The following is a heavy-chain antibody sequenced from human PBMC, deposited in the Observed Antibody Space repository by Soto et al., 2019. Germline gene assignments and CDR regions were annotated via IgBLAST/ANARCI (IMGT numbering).Heavy chain of an antibody. Sequence: ASVKVSCKASGYSFATYGFSWVRQAPGQGLECVGWISAHNGDTHYSQKFQGRVTLTTDTSTNTGYMELRSLTSDDTAVYFCATEPIYYNDGSGYYPLGHWGQGTLVTVS. J-gene: IGHJ4*02. CDR2: ISAHNGDT. D-gene: IGHD3-22*01. V-gene: IGHV1-18*04. CDR1: GYSFATYG. CDR3: ATEPIYYNDGSGYYPLGH.